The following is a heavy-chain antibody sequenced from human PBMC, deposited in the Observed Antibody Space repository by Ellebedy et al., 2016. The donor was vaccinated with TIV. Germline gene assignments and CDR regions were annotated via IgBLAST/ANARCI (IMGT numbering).Heavy chain of an antibody. D-gene: IGHD3-10*01. V-gene: IGHV4-61*03. CDR1: GGSISSGEYY. CDR2: IYSSGST. Sequence: SETLSLTCTVSGGSISSGEYYWNWIRQPPGKGLEWIGYIYSSGSTSYNPSLKSRVTMSVDTSNNFFSLKLSSVTVADTAVYYCARGNMLRGASSYYYNFMDVWGQGTTVTVSS. J-gene: IGHJ6*03. CDR3: ARGNMLRGASSYYYNFMDV.